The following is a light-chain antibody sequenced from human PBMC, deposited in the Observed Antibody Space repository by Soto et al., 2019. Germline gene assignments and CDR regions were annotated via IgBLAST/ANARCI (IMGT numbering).Light chain of an antibody. CDR2: RNN. V-gene: IGLV1-47*01. J-gene: IGLJ2*01. Sequence: QSVLTQPPSASGTPVQRVTISCSGSSSNIGSNYVYWYQHLPGTAPKLHIYRNNQRPSGVPDRFSGSKSGTSASLAISGLRSEDEADYYCAAWDDSLSGRVFGGGTKLTVL. CDR3: AAWDDSLSGRV. CDR1: SSNIGSNY.